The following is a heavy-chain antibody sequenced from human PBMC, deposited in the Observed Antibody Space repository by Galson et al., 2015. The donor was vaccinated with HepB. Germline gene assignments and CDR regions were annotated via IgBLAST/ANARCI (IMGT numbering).Heavy chain of an antibody. V-gene: IGHV1-3*01. CDR1: GYTFISHG. J-gene: IGHJ4*02. D-gene: IGHD6-19*01. CDR2: VNVGNDNI. Sequence: SVKVSCKASGYTFISHGIHWARQAPGQRLEWMGWVNVGNDNIKYSENFQGRLTISRDTSASTAYMEMSSLISEDTAVYYCARGSEYLDHWGQGTLVTVSS. CDR3: ARGSEYLDH.